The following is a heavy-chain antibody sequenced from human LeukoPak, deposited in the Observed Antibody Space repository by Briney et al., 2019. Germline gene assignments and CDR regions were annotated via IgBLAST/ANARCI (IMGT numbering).Heavy chain of an antibody. CDR3: ARAITIFGVVKKDGMDV. V-gene: IGHV3-33*01. CDR2: IWYDGSNK. Sequence: GGSLRLSCAASGFTFSSYGMHWVRQAPGKGLEWVAVIWYDGSNKYYADSVKGRFTISRDNSKNTLYLQMNSLRAEDTAVYYCARAITIFGVVKKDGMDVWGQGTTVTVSS. D-gene: IGHD3-3*01. CDR1: GFTFSSYG. J-gene: IGHJ6*02.